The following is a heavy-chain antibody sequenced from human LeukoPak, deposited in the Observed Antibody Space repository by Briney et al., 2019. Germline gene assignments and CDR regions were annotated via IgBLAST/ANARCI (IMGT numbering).Heavy chain of an antibody. Sequence: SETLSLTCTVSGYSISSGYYWGWIRQPPGKGLEWIGNIYHSGSTYYNPSLKSRATISVDTSKNQFSLKLSSVTAADTAVYYCARGEVAAAGRDFDYWGQGTLVTVSS. CDR3: ARGEVAAAGRDFDY. CDR1: GYSISSGYY. V-gene: IGHV4-38-2*02. J-gene: IGHJ4*02. CDR2: IYHSGST. D-gene: IGHD6-13*01.